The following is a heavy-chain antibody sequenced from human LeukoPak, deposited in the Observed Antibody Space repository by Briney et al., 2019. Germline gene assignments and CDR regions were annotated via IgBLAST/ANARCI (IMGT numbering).Heavy chain of an antibody. Sequence: VASVKVSCKASGYTFTSYYMHWVRQAPGHGLEWMGIIDPSGGSTSYAQKFQGRVTMTRDTSTSTVYMELSSLRSEDRAVYYCARAYYYDSSGYPVYFDYWGQGTLVTVSS. D-gene: IGHD3-22*01. CDR3: ARAYYYDSSGYPVYFDY. V-gene: IGHV1-46*01. J-gene: IGHJ4*02. CDR2: IDPSGGST. CDR1: GYTFTSYY.